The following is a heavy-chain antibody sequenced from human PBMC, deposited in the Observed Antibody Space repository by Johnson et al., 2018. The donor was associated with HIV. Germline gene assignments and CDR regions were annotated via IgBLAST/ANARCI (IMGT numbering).Heavy chain of an antibody. J-gene: IGHJ3*02. Sequence: QVQLVESGGGVVQPGGSLRLSCAASGFTFSSYGMHWVRQAPGKGLEWVAFIRYDGSNKYYADSVKGRFTISRDNSKNTLYLQMNSLRAEDTAVYYCAKVLSWNYRTAKSDDAFDIWGQGTMVTVSS. V-gene: IGHV3-30*02. CDR3: AKVLSWNYRTAKSDDAFDI. CDR2: IRYDGSNK. D-gene: IGHD1-7*01. CDR1: GFTFSSYG.